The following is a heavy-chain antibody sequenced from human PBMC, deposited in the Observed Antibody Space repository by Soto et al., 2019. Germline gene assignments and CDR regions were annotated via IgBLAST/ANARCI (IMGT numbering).Heavy chain of an antibody. CDR3: AKDRQSGMDV. CDR1: GFTFSSYG. V-gene: IGHV3-30*18. J-gene: IGHJ6*02. CDR2: ISYDGSNK. Sequence: QVQLVESGGGVVQPGRSLRLSCAASGFTFSSYGMHWVRQAPGKGLEWVAVISYDGSNKYYADSVKGRFTISRDNSKNTLYLKMNSLRAEDTAVYYCAKDRQSGMDVWGQGTTVTVSS.